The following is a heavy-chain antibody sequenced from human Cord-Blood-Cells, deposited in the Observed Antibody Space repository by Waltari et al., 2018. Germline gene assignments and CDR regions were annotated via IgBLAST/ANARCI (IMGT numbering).Heavy chain of an antibody. CDR2: ISYDGSNK. CDR3: AKDEYSSSFDY. CDR1: GFTFSSYG. D-gene: IGHD6-6*01. Sequence: QVQLVESGGGVVQPGRSLRLSCAASGFTFSSYGMHWVRQAPGKGLEWVAVISYDGSNKYYADSVKGRFTISRDNSKNTLYLQMNSLRAEDTAVYYCAKDEYSSSFDYWGQGTLVTVSS. V-gene: IGHV3-30*18. J-gene: IGHJ4*02.